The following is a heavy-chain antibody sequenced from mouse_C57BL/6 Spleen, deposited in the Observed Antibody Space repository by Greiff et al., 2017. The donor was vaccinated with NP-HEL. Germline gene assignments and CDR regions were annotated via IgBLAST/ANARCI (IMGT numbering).Heavy chain of an antibody. V-gene: IGHV1-42*01. CDR3: DGGFAY. CDR2: INPSTGGT. CDR1: GYSFTGYY. Sequence: EVQLQQSGPELVKPGASVKISCKASGYSFTGYYMNWVKQSPEKSLEWIGEINPSTGGTTYNQKFKAKATLTVDKSSSTAYMQLKSLTSEDSAVYYCDGGFAYWGQGTLVTVSA. J-gene: IGHJ3*01.